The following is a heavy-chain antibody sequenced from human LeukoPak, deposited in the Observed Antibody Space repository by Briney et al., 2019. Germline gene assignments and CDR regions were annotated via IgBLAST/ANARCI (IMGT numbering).Heavy chain of an antibody. CDR1: GFTFSNYW. D-gene: IGHD2-2*01. J-gene: IGHJ6*03. CDR3: ARDIGDCSSLSCYDQYYYMDV. CDR2: IKQDGSEK. Sequence: GGSLRLSCAANGFTFSNYWMGWVRQAPGKGLEWVANIKQDGSEKYYVDSVTGRFTISRDNTKSSLYLQMNSLRAEDTAVYYCARDIGDCSSLSCYDQYYYMDVWGKGTTVTVSS. V-gene: IGHV3-7*01.